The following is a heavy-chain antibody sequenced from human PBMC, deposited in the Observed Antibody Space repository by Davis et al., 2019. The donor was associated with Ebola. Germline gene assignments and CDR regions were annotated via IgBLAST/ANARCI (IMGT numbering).Heavy chain of an antibody. CDR2: ISVYDGHA. Sequence: ASVKVSCKTSGYTFTTYGITWVRQAPGQGLEWMGWISVYDGHANYAKNLRDRVTMTADRSTATAYMELRNLRSDDTAVYFCARDGDFGKYEGDYWGQGTLVTVSS. D-gene: IGHD2-2*01. CDR3: ARDGDFGKYEGDY. J-gene: IGHJ4*02. CDR1: GYTFTTYG. V-gene: IGHV1-18*01.